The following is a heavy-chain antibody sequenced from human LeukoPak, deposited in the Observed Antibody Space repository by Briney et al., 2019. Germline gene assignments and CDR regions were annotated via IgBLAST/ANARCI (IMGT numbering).Heavy chain of an antibody. Sequence: GGSLRLSCAASGFTFSSYGMHWVRLAPGKGLEWVAFIRYDGSNKYYADSVKGRFTISRDNSKNTLYLQMNSLRAEDTAVYYCATKEGRWLQFDAFDIWGQGTMVTVSS. CDR3: ATKEGRWLQFDAFDI. CDR2: IRYDGSNK. V-gene: IGHV3-30*02. D-gene: IGHD5-24*01. J-gene: IGHJ3*02. CDR1: GFTFSSYG.